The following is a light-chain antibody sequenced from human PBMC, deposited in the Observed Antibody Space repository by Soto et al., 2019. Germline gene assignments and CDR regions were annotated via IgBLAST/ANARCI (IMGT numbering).Light chain of an antibody. CDR2: EVT. J-gene: IGLJ2*01. Sequence: QSALTQPASVSGSPGQSITLSCIGTSSDVGGYNFVSWFQQRPDKAPKLLIYEVTNRPSGISHRFSGSKSGNTASLTISGLQAEDEADYYCSSYTTANTLIFGGGTKLTVL. CDR3: SSYTTANTLI. V-gene: IGLV2-14*01. CDR1: SSDVGGYNF.